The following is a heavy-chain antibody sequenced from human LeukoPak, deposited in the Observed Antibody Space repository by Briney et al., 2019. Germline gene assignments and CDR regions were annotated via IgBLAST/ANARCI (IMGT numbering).Heavy chain of an antibody. CDR2: IIGSGGLT. D-gene: IGHD3-9*01. CDR1: GFTVSTTY. Sequence: GGSLRLSCAASGFTVSTTYMSWVRQAPGKGLEWVSSIIGSGGLTFYADSVKGRFTISRDNSKNMVYLQMNSLRAEDTAKYYCAKGKAYDNLDWFDPWGQGTLVTVSS. J-gene: IGHJ5*02. CDR3: AKGKAYDNLDWFDP. V-gene: IGHV3-23*01.